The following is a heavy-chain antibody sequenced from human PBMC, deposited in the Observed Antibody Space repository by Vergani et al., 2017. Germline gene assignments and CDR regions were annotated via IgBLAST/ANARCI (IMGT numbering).Heavy chain of an antibody. CDR1: GFTFSSYS. V-gene: IGHV3-21*01. CDR3: ARVDTIVGVIIPGDY. Sequence: EVQLVESGGGLVKPGGSLRLSCAASGFTFSSYSMNWVRQAPGKGLEWVSSISSSSSYIYYADSVKGRFTISRDNSKNTLFLQMHILRAEDTAVYYCARVDTIVGVIIPGDYWGQGTLVTVSS. D-gene: IGHD3-3*01. CDR2: ISSSSSYI. J-gene: IGHJ4*02.